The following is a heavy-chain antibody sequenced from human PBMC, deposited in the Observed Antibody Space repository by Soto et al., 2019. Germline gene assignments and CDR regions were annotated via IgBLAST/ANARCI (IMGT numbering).Heavy chain of an antibody. V-gene: IGHV3-23*01. D-gene: IGHD2-21*02. CDR1: GFTFSSYG. Sequence: GGSLRLSCAASGFTFSSYGMHWVRQAPGKGLEWVSAVTANGGSTYSADSVKGRFTISRDNSKNTLFLQMNSLRAEDTAVYYCASLGVGDWANYYYYYGMDVWGQGTTVTVSS. CDR3: ASLGVGDWANYYYYYGMDV. CDR2: VTANGGST. J-gene: IGHJ6*02.